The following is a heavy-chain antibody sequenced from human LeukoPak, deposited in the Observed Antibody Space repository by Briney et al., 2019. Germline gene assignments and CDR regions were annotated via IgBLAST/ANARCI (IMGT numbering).Heavy chain of an antibody. CDR3: TREVPTSDYYDSSGYLDY. CDR1: GFTFSSYS. D-gene: IGHD3-22*01. CDR2: ISSSSSYI. J-gene: IGHJ4*02. V-gene: IGHV3-21*01. Sequence: PGGSLRLSCAASGFTFSSYSMNWVRQAPGKGLEWVSSISSSSSYIYYADSVKGRFTISRDNAKNSLYLQMNSLRAEDTAVYYCTREVPTSDYYDSSGYLDYWGQGTLVTVSS.